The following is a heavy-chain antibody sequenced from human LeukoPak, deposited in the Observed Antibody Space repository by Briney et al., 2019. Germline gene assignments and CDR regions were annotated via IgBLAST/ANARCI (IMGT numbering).Heavy chain of an antibody. CDR1: GGSISIYY. CDR3: ARGGRLSGYPDY. V-gene: IGHV4-59*01. D-gene: IGHD3-22*01. Sequence: PSETLSLTCTVSGGSISIYYWSWVRQPPGKGLEWIGYIYYNGNTNYSPSLKSRVTMSVDTSKNLFSLKVSSVTAADTAVYYCARGGRLSGYPDYWGQGTLVTVSS. J-gene: IGHJ4*02. CDR2: IYYNGNT.